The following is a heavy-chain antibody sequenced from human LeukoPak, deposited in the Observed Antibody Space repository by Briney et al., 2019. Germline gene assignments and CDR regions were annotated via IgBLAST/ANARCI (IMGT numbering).Heavy chain of an antibody. CDR2: ISADWSVT. J-gene: IGHJ5*02. CDR3: ATAGGDGSRMGFDP. CDR1: GFTFSRYW. D-gene: IGHD2-15*01. Sequence: PGGSLRLSCADSGFTFSRYWMHWVRQTPGKGLVWVSRISADWSVTKSAETVKGRFTISRDNTKRTLYLQMHSLRAEDTAVYYCATAGGDGSRMGFDPWGQGTLVTVSS. V-gene: IGHV3-74*01.